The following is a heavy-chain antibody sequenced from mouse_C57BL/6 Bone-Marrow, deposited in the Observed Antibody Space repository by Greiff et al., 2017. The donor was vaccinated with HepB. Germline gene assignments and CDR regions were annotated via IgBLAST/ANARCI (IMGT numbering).Heavy chain of an antibody. CDR2: INPGSGGT. J-gene: IGHJ3*01. CDR3: AREGPGFAY. Sequence: QVQLQQSGAELVRPGTSVKVSCKASGYAFTNYLIEWVKQRPGQGLEWIGVINPGSGGTNYNEKFKGKATLTADKSSSTAYMQLSSLTSEDSAVYCCAREGPGFAYWGQGTLVTVSA. V-gene: IGHV1-54*01. CDR1: GYAFTNYL.